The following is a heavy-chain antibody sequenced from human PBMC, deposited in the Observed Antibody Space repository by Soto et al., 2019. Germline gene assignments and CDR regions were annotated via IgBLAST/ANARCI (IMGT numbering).Heavy chain of an antibody. J-gene: IGHJ5*02. V-gene: IGHV4-39*01. CDR1: GVSISTTTYY. Sequence: KTSETLSLTCTVSGVSISTTTYYWGWIRQPPGKGLEWVGCIYSGGNTSYMPSLKSRVTISVDTSNNQFSLRLTSVTAADTAVYYCARGHQPYANSPNWFGPWGRGTLVTVSS. CDR3: ARGHQPYANSPNWFGP. D-gene: IGHD2-2*01. CDR2: IYSGGNT.